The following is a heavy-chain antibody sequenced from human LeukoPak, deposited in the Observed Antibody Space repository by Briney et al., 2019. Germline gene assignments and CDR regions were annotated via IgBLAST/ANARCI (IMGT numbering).Heavy chain of an antibody. CDR3: ARDGRFGESRYIDL. D-gene: IGHD3-10*01. CDR2: IYTSGST. CDR1: GGSISSGSHY. V-gene: IGHV4-61*09. J-gene: IGHJ2*01. Sequence: TLSLTCTVSGGSISSGSHYWSWIRQPAGKGLEWIGHIYTSGSTNYNPSLKSRVTISVDTSKIQFSLKLTSVTAADTAVYYCARDGRFGESRYIDLWGRGTLVTVSS.